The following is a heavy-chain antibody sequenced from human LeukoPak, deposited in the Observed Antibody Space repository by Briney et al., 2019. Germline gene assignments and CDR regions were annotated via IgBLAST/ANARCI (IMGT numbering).Heavy chain of an antibody. V-gene: IGHV1-2*02. J-gene: IGHJ4*02. CDR1: GYTFTGYY. CDR3: AKAPRGIAVAGGNGFDY. Sequence: ASMKVSCKASGYTFTGYYMHWVRQAPGQGLEWMGWINPNSGGTNYAQKFQGRVTMTRDTSISTAYMELSRLRSDDTAVYYCAKAPRGIAVAGGNGFDYWGQGTLVTVSS. CDR2: INPNSGGT. D-gene: IGHD6-19*01.